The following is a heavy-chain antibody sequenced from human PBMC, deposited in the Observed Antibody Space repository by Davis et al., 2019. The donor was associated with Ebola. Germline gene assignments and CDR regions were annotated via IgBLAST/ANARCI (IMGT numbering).Heavy chain of an antibody. Sequence: MPSETLSLTCTVSGYSISSSYYWGWIRQPPGKGLEWIGSIYYSGSTYYNPSLTSRVTISVDTSKNQFSLKLSSVTAADTAIYYCARPTAFSRIDYWGQGSLVTVSS. D-gene: IGHD4-17*01. V-gene: IGHV4-39*01. CDR1: GYSISSSYY. CDR3: ARPTAFSRIDY. J-gene: IGHJ4*02. CDR2: IYYSGST.